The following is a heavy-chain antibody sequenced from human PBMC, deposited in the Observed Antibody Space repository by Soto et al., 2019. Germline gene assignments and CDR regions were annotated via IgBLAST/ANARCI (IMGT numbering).Heavy chain of an antibody. Sequence: PSETLSLTCTVSGGSISSGGYYWSWIRQHPGKGLEWIGYIYYSGSTYYNPSLKSRVTISVDTSKNQFSLKLSSVTAADTAVYYCARDPGRGLSPGIFDYWGQGTLVTVSS. D-gene: IGHD3-16*02. J-gene: IGHJ4*02. V-gene: IGHV4-31*03. CDR1: GGSISSGGYY. CDR3: ARDPGRGLSPGIFDY. CDR2: IYYSGST.